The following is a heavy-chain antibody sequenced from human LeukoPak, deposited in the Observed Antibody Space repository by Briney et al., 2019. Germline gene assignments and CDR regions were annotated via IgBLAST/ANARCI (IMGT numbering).Heavy chain of an antibody. CDR3: ARVTEAPYYFDY. CDR1: GFTFSSYS. V-gene: IGHV3-21*01. Sequence: GSLRLSCAASGFTFSSYSMNWVRQAPGKGLEWVSSISSSSSYIYYADSVKGRFTISRDNAKNSLYLQMNSLRAEDTAVYYCARVTEAPYYFDYWGQGTLVTVSS. J-gene: IGHJ4*02. CDR2: ISSSSSYI.